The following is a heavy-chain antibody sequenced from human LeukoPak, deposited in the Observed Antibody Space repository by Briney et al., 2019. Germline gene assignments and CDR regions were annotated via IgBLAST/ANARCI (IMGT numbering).Heavy chain of an antibody. CDR1: GGSISSYY. Sequence: SETLSLTCTVSGGSISSYYWSRIRQPPGKGLEWIGYIYYSGSTNYNPSLRSRVTISVDTSKNQFSLKLSSVTAADTAVYYCARHRTGLGYCSGGSCSRIFDYWGQGTLVTVSS. CDR2: IYYSGST. J-gene: IGHJ4*02. D-gene: IGHD2-15*01. CDR3: ARHRTGLGYCSGGSCSRIFDY. V-gene: IGHV4-59*08.